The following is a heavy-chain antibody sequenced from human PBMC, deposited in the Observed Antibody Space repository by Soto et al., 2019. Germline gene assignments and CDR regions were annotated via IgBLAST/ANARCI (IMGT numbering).Heavy chain of an antibody. Sequence: QVQLVQSGGEVKKPGASVKVSCKAAGYTFTSHGISWVRQAPGQGLEWMGWISTFHGSINYAQKFQGRVTMTTDTSTSTAYMELRSLRSDDTAVYYCARFYSSGWPRGYFDYRGQGTPVTVSA. V-gene: IGHV1-18*01. CDR1: GYTFTSHG. CDR2: ISTFHGSI. CDR3: ARFYSSGWPRGYFDY. D-gene: IGHD6-19*01. J-gene: IGHJ4*02.